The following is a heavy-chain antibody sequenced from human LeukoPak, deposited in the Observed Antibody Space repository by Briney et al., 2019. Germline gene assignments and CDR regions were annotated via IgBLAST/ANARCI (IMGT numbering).Heavy chain of an antibody. D-gene: IGHD3-22*01. CDR1: GFTFSSYG. CDR3: AKTKITLIVVANPNSGALDI. Sequence: PGGSLRLSCAASGFTFSSYGMHWVRQVSGKGLEWAAFIRYDGSNKYYADSVKGRFTISRDNSKNTLYLQMNSLRAEDTAVYYCAKTKITLIVVANPNSGALDIWGQGTMVTVSS. V-gene: IGHV3-30*02. CDR2: IRYDGSNK. J-gene: IGHJ3*02.